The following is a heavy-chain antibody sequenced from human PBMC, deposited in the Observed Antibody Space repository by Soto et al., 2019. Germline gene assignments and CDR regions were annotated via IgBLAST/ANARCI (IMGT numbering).Heavy chain of an antibody. CDR3: ARGTHYYDSIGYSHFFDY. J-gene: IGHJ4*02. D-gene: IGHD3-22*01. CDR2: IKQDGSEK. Sequence: GGSLRLSCAASAFTFSTYWMSWVRQAPGKGLEWVANIKQDGSEKYYVDSVKGRFTISRDNAEKSLYLQMNSLRGEDTAVYYCARGTHYYDSIGYSHFFDYWGQGTLVTVSS. CDR1: AFTFSTYW. V-gene: IGHV3-7*01.